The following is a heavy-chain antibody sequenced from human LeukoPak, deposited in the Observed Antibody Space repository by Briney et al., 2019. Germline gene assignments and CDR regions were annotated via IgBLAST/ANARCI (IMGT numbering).Heavy chain of an antibody. D-gene: IGHD4-11*01. CDR3: TRGTTSTFDP. V-gene: IGHV3-74*01. CDR1: GFTFSSNW. J-gene: IGHJ5*02. Sequence: PGGSLRLSCAASGFTFSSNWMHWVRQARGKGLVWVSRINSDGSTIGYADSVKGRFTISRDNAKNTLFLQMNSLRAEDTAVYYCTRGTTSTFDPWGQGTLVTVSS. CDR2: INSDGSTI.